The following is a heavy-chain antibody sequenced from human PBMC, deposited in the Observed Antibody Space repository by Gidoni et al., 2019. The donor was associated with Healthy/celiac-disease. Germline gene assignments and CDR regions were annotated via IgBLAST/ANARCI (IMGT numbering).Heavy chain of an antibody. J-gene: IGHJ6*02. V-gene: IGHV1-8*01. D-gene: IGHD6-19*01. CDR1: GYTFTSYD. Sequence: QVQLVQSGAEVKKPGASVKVSCKASGYTFTSYDINWVRQATGQGLEWMGWMNPNSGNTGYAQKFQGRVTMTRNTSISTAYMELSSLRSEDTAVYYCARVTSWAVYYYYGMDVWGQGTTVTVSS. CDR3: ARVTSWAVYYYYGMDV. CDR2: MNPNSGNT.